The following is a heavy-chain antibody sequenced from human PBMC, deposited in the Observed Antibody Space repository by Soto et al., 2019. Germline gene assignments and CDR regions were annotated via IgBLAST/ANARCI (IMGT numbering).Heavy chain of an antibody. D-gene: IGHD3-16*02. Sequence: SETLSLTCRVSGVSIRTTSYYWGWISQTRGKGLEWSGTIYYSGETYYNPSLGRRVTISIDTSKNHFSLNLTSVTFADTAIYYCARHGSFWGQGALVTVPS. J-gene: IGHJ4*02. CDR1: GVSIRTTSYY. CDR2: IYYSGET. CDR3: ARHGSF. V-gene: IGHV4-39*01.